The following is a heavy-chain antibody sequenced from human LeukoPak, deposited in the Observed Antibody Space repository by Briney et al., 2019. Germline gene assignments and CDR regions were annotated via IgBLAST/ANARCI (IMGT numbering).Heavy chain of an antibody. CDR1: GFTFSSYW. CDR3: ARVYFQYYYDSSGQNDY. Sequence: GGSLRLSCAASGFTFSSYWMSWVRQAPGKGLEWVANIKQDGSEKYYVDSVKGRFTISRGNAKNSLYLQMNSLRAEDTAVYYCARVYFQYYYDSSGQNDYWGQGILVTVSS. D-gene: IGHD3-22*01. CDR2: IKQDGSEK. V-gene: IGHV3-7*01. J-gene: IGHJ4*02.